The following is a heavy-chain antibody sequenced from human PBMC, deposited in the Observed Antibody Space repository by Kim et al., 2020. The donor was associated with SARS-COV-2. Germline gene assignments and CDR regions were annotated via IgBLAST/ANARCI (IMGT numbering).Heavy chain of an antibody. CDR3: ARATPYGDYGTNWFDY. Sequence: KLQGSVTIPRDTSASTAYMELSSLRSEDTAVYYCARATPYGDYGTNWFDYWGQGTLVTVSS. V-gene: IGHV1-3*01. D-gene: IGHD4-17*01. J-gene: IGHJ4*02.